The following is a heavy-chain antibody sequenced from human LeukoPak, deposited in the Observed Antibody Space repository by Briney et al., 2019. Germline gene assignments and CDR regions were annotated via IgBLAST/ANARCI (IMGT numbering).Heavy chain of an antibody. CDR1: GFSFNNYL. CDR3: TRDLNGDPYYYLDV. Sequence: GGSLRLSCAGSGFSFNNYLMHWVRQAPGKGLVWLSRINTDGSHSMYADSVKGRFSISRDNTKNTLYLQMNSLRAEDTAVYYCTRDLNGDPYYYLDVWGKGTTVTVSS. V-gene: IGHV3-74*03. D-gene: IGHD4-17*01. J-gene: IGHJ6*03. CDR2: INTDGSHS.